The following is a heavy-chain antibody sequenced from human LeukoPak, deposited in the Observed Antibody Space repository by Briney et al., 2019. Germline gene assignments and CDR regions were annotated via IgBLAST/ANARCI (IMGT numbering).Heavy chain of an antibody. CDR3: ARTIAAAAAINWFDP. D-gene: IGHD6-13*01. V-gene: IGHV4-31*03. CDR2: IYYSGST. Sequence: TLSLTCTVSGGSISSGGYYWSWIRQHPGKGLEWIGYIYYSGSTYYNPSLKSRVTISVDTSKNQFSLKLSSVTAADTAVYYCARTIAAAAAINWFDPWGQGTLVTVCS. J-gene: IGHJ5*02. CDR1: GGSISSGGYY.